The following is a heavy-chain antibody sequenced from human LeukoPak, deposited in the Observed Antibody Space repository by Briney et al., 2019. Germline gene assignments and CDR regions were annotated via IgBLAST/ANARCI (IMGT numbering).Heavy chain of an antibody. D-gene: IGHD3-22*01. CDR2: IIPILGIA. CDR1: GGTFSSYA. J-gene: IGHJ4*02. Sequence: SVKVSCKASGGTFSSYAISWVRQAPGQGLEWMGRIIPILGIANYAQKFQGRVTITADKSTSTAYMELSSLRSEDTAVYYCAREAYYDSSGYYWGPIDYWGQGTLVTVSS. V-gene: IGHV1-69*04. CDR3: AREAYYDSSGYYWGPIDY.